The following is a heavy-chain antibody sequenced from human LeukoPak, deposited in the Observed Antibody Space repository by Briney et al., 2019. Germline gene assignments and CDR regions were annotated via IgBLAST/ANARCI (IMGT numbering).Heavy chain of an antibody. Sequence: ASVKVSCKASGYTFTGYYMHWVRQAPGQGLEWMGWINPNSGGTNYAQKFQGRVTMTRDTSISTAYMELSGLRSDDTAVYYCARDLSLIAVAGVDYWGQGTLVTVSS. J-gene: IGHJ4*02. V-gene: IGHV1-2*02. CDR2: INPNSGGT. CDR1: GYTFTGYY. D-gene: IGHD6-19*01. CDR3: ARDLSLIAVAGVDY.